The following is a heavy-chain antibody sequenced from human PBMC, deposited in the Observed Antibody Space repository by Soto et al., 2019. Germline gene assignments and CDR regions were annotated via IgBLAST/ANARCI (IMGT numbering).Heavy chain of an antibody. J-gene: IGHJ6*02. Sequence: ASVKVSCKAGGYTFSDYYMHWVRQAPGQGLEWMGWINPNSGGTNYAQKFQGRVTMTRDTSISTAYMELSRLRSDDTAVYYCARDGIFGVVSPQDYYYYGMDVWGQGTTVTVSS. CDR3: ARDGIFGVVSPQDYYYYGMDV. CDR2: INPNSGGT. CDR1: GYTFSDYY. V-gene: IGHV1-2*02. D-gene: IGHD3-3*01.